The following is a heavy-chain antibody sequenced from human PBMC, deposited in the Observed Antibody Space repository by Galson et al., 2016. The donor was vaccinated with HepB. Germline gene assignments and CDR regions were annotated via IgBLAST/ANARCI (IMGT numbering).Heavy chain of an antibody. Sequence: SETLSLTCTVSGGSISSYYWSWIRQPPGKGLDYIGYVYYTGSTNYNPSLRSRVPISLDTSKNQSPLKLSSVTAADTAVYYCASGTSSHAFKIWGQGTMVTVSS. J-gene: IGHJ3*02. V-gene: IGHV4-59*01. CDR3: ASGTSSHAFKI. CDR1: GGSISSYY. D-gene: IGHD1-26*01. CDR2: VYYTGST.